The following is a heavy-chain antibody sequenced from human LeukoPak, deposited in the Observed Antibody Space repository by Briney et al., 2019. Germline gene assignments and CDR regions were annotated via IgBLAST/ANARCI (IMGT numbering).Heavy chain of an antibody. V-gene: IGHV1-2*06. Sequence: ASVKVSCKASGYTFTGYYMYWVRQAPGQGLEWMGRINPNSGGTNYAQKFQGRVTMTRDTSISTAYMELSRLRSDDTAVYYCARAIGGPIGDPDYWGQGTLVTVSS. CDR1: GYTFTGYY. CDR3: ARAIGGPIGDPDY. CDR2: INPNSGGT. D-gene: IGHD3-10*01. J-gene: IGHJ4*02.